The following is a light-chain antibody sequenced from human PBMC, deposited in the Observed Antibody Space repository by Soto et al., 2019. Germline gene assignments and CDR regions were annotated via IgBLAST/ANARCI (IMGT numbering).Light chain of an antibody. CDR1: SSDIGGYYY. Sequence: QSALTQPASVSGSPGQSIPISCTGGSSDIGGYYYVSWFQQHPGTAPTLMIYEVTNRPSGVSNRFSGSKSGSTASLTISGLQAEDEADYYCSSYTSSNTLVFGTGTKVTVL. V-gene: IGLV2-14*01. CDR3: SSYTSSNTLV. CDR2: EVT. J-gene: IGLJ1*01.